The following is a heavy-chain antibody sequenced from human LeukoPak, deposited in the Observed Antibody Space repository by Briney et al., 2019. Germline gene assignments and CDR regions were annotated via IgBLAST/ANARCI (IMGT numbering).Heavy chain of an antibody. CDR3: TTAMVTSPYYYYGMDV. CDR1: GFTFSSYS. D-gene: IGHD5-18*01. CDR2: INHSGST. J-gene: IGHJ6*02. V-gene: IGHV4-34*08. Sequence: KSGGSLRLSCAASGFTFSSYSMNWVRQPPGKGLEWIGEINHSGSTNYNPSLKSRVTISVDTSKNQFSLKLSSVTAADTAVYYCTTAMVTSPYYYYGMDVWGQGTTVTVSS.